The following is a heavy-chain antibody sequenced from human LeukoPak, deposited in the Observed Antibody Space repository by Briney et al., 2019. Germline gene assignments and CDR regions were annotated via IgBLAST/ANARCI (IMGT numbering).Heavy chain of an antibody. Sequence: SVNLSRKASGGTFRSCAINGVRHAPGQGLEGVGGIIPVFGTSNYTQTLRDRLTNPASKPRRRAYMAVSSQRSENTAVYECAKGVEVVAANHYYMDVWGKGTTVTVSS. D-gene: IGHD2-15*01. CDR2: IIPVFGTS. CDR1: GGTFRSCA. J-gene: IGHJ6*03. CDR3: AKGVEVVAANHYYMDV. V-gene: IGHV1-69*06.